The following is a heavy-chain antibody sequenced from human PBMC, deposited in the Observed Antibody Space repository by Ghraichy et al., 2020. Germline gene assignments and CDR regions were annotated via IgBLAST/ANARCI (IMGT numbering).Heavy chain of an antibody. D-gene: IGHD2-15*01. CDR2: INHSGST. J-gene: IGHJ6*02. Sequence: SETLSLTCAVYGGSFSGYYWSWIRQPPGKGLEWIGEINHSGSTNYNPSLKSRVTISVDTSKNQFSLKLSSVTAADTAVYYCNCFPISEYYYYYGMDVWGQGTTVTVSS. CDR3: NCFPISEYYYYYGMDV. V-gene: IGHV4-34*01. CDR1: GGSFSGYY.